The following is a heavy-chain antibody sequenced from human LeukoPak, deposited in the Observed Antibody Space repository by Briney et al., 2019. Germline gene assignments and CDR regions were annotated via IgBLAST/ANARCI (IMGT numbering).Heavy chain of an antibody. D-gene: IGHD3-3*01. CDR3: ARHAGGITIFGVVTYHDY. Sequence: PSETLSLTCTVSGGSISSSSYYWGWIRQPPGKGLEWTGSIFYGGSTYYNPSLKSRVTISVDTSKNQFSLKLSSVTAADTAVYYCARHAGGITIFGVVTYHDYWGQGTLVTVSS. CDR2: IFYGGST. V-gene: IGHV4-39*01. CDR1: GGSISSSSYY. J-gene: IGHJ4*02.